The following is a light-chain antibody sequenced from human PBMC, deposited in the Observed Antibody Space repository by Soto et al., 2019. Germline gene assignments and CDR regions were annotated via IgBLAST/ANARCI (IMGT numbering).Light chain of an antibody. V-gene: IGKV3-15*01. CDR3: HQYNKLYS. Sequence: EIVMTQSPATLSVSPGERATLSCSASQTVNSNLAWFQQKPGQVPRLLIFGASTRASDVPARFSGSESGTEFTLAITCLQYEDVAVYCGHQYNKLYSFGGGPKVDI. CDR2: GAS. J-gene: IGKJ4*02. CDR1: QTVNSN.